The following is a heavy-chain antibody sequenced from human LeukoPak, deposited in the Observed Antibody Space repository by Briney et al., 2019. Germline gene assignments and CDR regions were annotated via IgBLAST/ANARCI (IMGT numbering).Heavy chain of an antibody. CDR3: ARKVRGGDCFTY. Sequence: PSETLSLTCAVYGGSFSGYYWSWIRQPPGKGLEWIGEIVQSGSTNYNPSLKSRVTISVDTSKNQSSLKLSSVTAADTAVYYCARKVRGGDCFTYWGHGTLVTVSS. J-gene: IGHJ4*01. D-gene: IGHD2-21*01. V-gene: IGHV4-34*12. CDR2: IVQSGST. CDR1: GGSFSGYY.